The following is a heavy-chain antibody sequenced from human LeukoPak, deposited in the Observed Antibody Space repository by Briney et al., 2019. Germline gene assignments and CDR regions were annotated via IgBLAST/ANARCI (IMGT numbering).Heavy chain of an antibody. V-gene: IGHV1-3*01. CDR1: GYTFSNYI. CDR2: INAVNGNT. J-gene: IGHJ3*02. CDR3: AREVYDSSGYYPNDAFDI. Sequence: ASVKVSCKASGYTFSNYIIHWVRQAPGQGLEWMGWINAVNGNTEYSQKFQGRVTNTRDTSASTAYMDLSSLRSEDTAVYYCAREVYDSSGYYPNDAFDIWGQGTMVTVSS. D-gene: IGHD3-22*01.